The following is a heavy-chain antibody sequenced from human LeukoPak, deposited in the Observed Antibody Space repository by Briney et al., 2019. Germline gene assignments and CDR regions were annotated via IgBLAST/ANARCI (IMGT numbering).Heavy chain of an antibody. Sequence: SETLSLTCAVYGGSFSGYYWSWIRQPPGKGLEWIGSIYHSGSTYYNPSLKSRVTISVDTSKNQFSLKLSSVTAADTAVYYCARVGITGTTDYWGQGTLVTVSS. CDR1: GGSFSGYY. CDR2: IYHSGST. D-gene: IGHD1-7*01. J-gene: IGHJ4*02. CDR3: ARVGITGTTDY. V-gene: IGHV4-34*01.